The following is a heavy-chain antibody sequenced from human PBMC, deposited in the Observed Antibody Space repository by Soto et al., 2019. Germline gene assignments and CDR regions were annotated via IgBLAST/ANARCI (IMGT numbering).Heavy chain of an antibody. CDR3: ASFVGATSLYYYYGMDV. CDR2: INHSGST. D-gene: IGHD1-26*01. CDR1: GGSFSGYY. J-gene: IGHJ6*02. V-gene: IGHV4-34*01. Sequence: LSHTCAVYGGSFSGYYWSWIRQPPGKGLEWIGEINHSGSTNYNPSLKSRVTISVDTSKNQFSLKLSSVTAADTAVYYCASFVGATSLYYYYGMDVWGQGTTVTVSS.